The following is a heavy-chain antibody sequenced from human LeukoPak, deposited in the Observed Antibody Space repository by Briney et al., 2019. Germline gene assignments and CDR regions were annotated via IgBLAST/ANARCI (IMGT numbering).Heavy chain of an antibody. CDR1: GYTFISYW. D-gene: IGHD3-10*01. CDR3: ARAWAAGSGSFYPFDY. Sequence: PGESLKISCKGSGYTFISYWIGWVRQMPGKGLEWMGIIYPGDSDTRYSPSFQGQVTISADKSISTAYLQWNSLQASDTAMFYCARAWAAGSGSFYPFDYWGQGTLVTVSS. J-gene: IGHJ4*02. V-gene: IGHV5-51*01. CDR2: IYPGDSDT.